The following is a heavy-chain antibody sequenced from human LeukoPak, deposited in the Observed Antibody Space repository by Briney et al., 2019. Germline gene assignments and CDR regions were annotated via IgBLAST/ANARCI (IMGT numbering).Heavy chain of an antibody. V-gene: IGHV1-18*01. CDR3: ARDRSELWWFDP. Sequence: ASVKVSCKASGYTFTSYGISWVRQAPGQGLEWMGWISPYSGKTDYAQKLQGRVTMTTDTHTNTAYMELRSLRSDDTAVYYCARDRSELWWFDPWGQGTLVTVSS. CDR2: ISPYSGKT. D-gene: IGHD2-15*01. CDR1: GYTFTSYG. J-gene: IGHJ5*02.